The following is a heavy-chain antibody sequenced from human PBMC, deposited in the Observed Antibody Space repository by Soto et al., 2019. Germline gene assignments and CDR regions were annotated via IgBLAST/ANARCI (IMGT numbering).Heavy chain of an antibody. CDR2: ISGSGGST. Sequence: EVQLLESGGGLVQPGGSLRRSCAASGFTFSSYAMSWVRQAPGKRLEWVSAISGSGGSTYYADSVKGRFTISRDNSKNTLYMQMNSLRAEDTAVYYCTKENGYSSSWFEFDYWGQGTLVTVSS. J-gene: IGHJ4*02. CDR3: TKENGYSSSWFEFDY. D-gene: IGHD6-13*01. V-gene: IGHV3-23*01. CDR1: GFTFSSYA.